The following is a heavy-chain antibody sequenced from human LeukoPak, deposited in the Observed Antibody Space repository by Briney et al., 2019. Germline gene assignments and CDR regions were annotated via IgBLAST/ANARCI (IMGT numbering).Heavy chain of an antibody. V-gene: IGHV4-39*01. CDR1: RGSISSRSDY. CDR2: VYYNGNT. CDR3: ATRSYYDTSGVYGMDV. Sequence: SETLSLTCTVSRGSISSRSDYWCAWIRQPPGKGVEYIGSVYYNGNTYYNWSLKSRLTISVDTSKDQFTLNLDSLTAADTAVYYCATRSYYDTSGVYGMDVWGQGTTVTVSS. D-gene: IGHD3-22*01. J-gene: IGHJ6*02.